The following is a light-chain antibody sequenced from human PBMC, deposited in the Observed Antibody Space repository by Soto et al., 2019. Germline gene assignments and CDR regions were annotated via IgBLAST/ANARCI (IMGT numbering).Light chain of an antibody. CDR1: QGISSF. J-gene: IGKJ2*01. V-gene: IGKV1-9*01. Sequence: DIQLTQSPSFLSAAVGDRVTLTCRASQGISSFLAWYQQKPGKAPKLLISAASTLRSGVPSRLSGTESVTQFTLTISSLQTDDFATYCCQQLNTHPYTFGQRTKRAIK. CDR2: AAS. CDR3: QQLNTHPYT.